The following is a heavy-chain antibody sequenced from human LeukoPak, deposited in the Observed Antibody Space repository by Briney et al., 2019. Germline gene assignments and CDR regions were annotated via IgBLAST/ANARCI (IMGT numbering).Heavy chain of an antibody. CDR3: AKDSKYYDILTGYSHFDY. V-gene: IGHV3-30*18. D-gene: IGHD3-9*01. CDR1: GFTFSSYG. Sequence: GRSLRLSCAASGFTFSSYGMHWVRQAPGKGLEWVAVISYDGSNKYYADSVRGRFTISRDSSKNTLYLQMNSLRAEDTAVYYCAKDSKYYDILTGYSHFDYWGQGTLVTVSS. J-gene: IGHJ4*02. CDR2: ISYDGSNK.